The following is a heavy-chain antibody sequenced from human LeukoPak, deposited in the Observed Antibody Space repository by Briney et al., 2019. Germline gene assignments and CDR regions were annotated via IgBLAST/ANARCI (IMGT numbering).Heavy chain of an antibody. CDR1: GFTFSKYD. D-gene: IGHD6-13*01. CDR3: TRVGQQRSRDAFDI. J-gene: IGHJ3*02. CDR2: IGIAGGT. V-gene: IGHV3-13*01. Sequence: GGSLRLSCAASGFTFSKYDMHWVRQVTGKGLEWVSAIGIAGGTYYPDSVKGRFTISRENAKNSLYHQMNSLRAGDTTVYYCTRVGQQRSRDAFDIWGQGTMVTVSS.